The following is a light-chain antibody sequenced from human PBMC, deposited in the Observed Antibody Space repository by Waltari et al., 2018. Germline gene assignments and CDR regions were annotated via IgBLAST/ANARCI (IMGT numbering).Light chain of an antibody. CDR2: WAS. J-gene: IGKJ2*01. CDR3: HQYYTTPYT. V-gene: IGKV4-1*01. Sequence: DIVMTQSPDSLAVSLGARATITCNSSQTVLYRSTNKNYLAWYQQKPGQPPKLLILWASTRESWVPDRFSGSGSGTDFTLTVSSLQAEDVAVYYCHQYYTTPYTFGQGTKLEIK. CDR1: QTVLYRSTNKNY.